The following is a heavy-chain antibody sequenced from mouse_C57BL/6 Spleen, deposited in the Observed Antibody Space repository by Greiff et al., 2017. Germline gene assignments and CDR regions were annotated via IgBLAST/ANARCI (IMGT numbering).Heavy chain of an antibody. J-gene: IGHJ2*01. Sequence: DVMLVESGGDLVKPGGSLKLSCAASGFTFSSYGMSWVRQTPDKRLEWVATISSGGSYTYYPDSVKGRFTISRDNAKNTLYLQMSSLKSEDTAMYYCARGEVITTVVEGFDYWGQGTTLTVSS. CDR2: ISSGGSYT. D-gene: IGHD1-1*01. CDR3: ARGEVITTVVEGFDY. CDR1: GFTFSSYG. V-gene: IGHV5-6*02.